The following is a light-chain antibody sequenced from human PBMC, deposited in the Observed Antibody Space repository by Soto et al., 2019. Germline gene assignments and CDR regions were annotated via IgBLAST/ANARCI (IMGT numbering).Light chain of an antibody. CDR3: QQYSTSPPKYT. CDR1: HSVSTSY. J-gene: IGKJ2*01. Sequence: EIVLTQSPGTLSLSPGERATLSCRASHSVSTSYLAWYQQKPGQAPSLLIYGASNRATGIPDRFSGSGSGTDFTLTISRLEPEDFVVYFCQQYSTSPPKYTFGQGTKLEIK. V-gene: IGKV3-20*01. CDR2: GAS.